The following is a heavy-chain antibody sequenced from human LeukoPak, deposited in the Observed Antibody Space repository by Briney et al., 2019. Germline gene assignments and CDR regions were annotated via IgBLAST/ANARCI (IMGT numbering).Heavy chain of an antibody. CDR2: IYYSGST. CDR3: AGALEWLLGGWFDP. CDR1: GGSISRYY. D-gene: IGHD3-3*01. J-gene: IGHJ5*02. V-gene: IGHV4-59*01. Sequence: SETLSLTCTVSGGSISRYYWSWIRQPPGKGLEWIGYIYYSGSTNYNPSLQSRVTISVDTSKNQFSLKLGSVTAADTAVYYCAGALEWLLGGWFDPWGQGTLVTVSS.